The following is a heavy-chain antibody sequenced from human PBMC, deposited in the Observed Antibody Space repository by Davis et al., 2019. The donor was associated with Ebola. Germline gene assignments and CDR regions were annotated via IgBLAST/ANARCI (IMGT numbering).Heavy chain of an antibody. CDR2: ISAYNGNT. Sequence: AASVKVSCKASGGTFGSYAISWLRQAPGQGLEWMGWISAYNGNTNYAQKLQGRVTMTTDTSTSTAYMELRSLRSDDTAVYYCARGGCSGGSCYSPDYWGQGTLVTVSS. J-gene: IGHJ4*02. D-gene: IGHD2-15*01. V-gene: IGHV1-18*01. CDR3: ARGGCSGGSCYSPDY. CDR1: GGTFGSYA.